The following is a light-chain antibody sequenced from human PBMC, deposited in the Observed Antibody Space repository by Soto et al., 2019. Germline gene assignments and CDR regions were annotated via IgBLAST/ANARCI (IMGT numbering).Light chain of an antibody. CDR2: EVS. V-gene: IGLV2-8*01. CDR1: SSDVAGYNY. J-gene: IGLJ3*02. Sequence: QSVLTQPPSASGSPGQSVTISCTGTSSDVAGYNYVSWYQQHPGKAPKLMIYEVSKRPSGVPDRFSGSKSGNTAYLTVSGLHAEDEDDYYCSSSAGRVFGGGTKFTVL. CDR3: SSSAGRV.